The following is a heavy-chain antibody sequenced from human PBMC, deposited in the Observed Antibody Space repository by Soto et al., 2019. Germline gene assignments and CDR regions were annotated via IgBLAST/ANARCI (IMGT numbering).Heavy chain of an antibody. J-gene: IGHJ5*02. D-gene: IGHD6-19*01. CDR3: ARMYSSGSGCFHP. CDR1: GYSITSGAYY. Sequence: SDTLSLTCFVSGYSITSGAYYWSCVRHHPGKGLEWIGSFYSSGSIIYNPSLRSRVSISADTSSNQFSMCLTSVTAADTARYYCARMYSSGSGCFHPWGQGTLVTVSS. V-gene: IGHV4-30-4*02. CDR2: FYSSGSI.